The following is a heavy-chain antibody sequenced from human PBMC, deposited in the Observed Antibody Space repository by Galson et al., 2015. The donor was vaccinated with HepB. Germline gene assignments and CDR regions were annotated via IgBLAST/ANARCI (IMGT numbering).Heavy chain of an antibody. J-gene: IGHJ4*01. V-gene: IGHV3-23*01. D-gene: IGHD6-19*01. CDR2: ITPSGDNT. CDR1: GFTFSYYA. CDR3: AKVFPEKTDGWYRQALYYFDS. Sequence: SLRLSCAASGFTFSYYAMAWVRQAPGKGLEWISAITPSGDNTYPADFLKGRFFISRDNSQNTLFLQMNSRRPDDTAIYFCAKVFPEKTDGWYRQALYYFDSWGHGTRVTVSS.